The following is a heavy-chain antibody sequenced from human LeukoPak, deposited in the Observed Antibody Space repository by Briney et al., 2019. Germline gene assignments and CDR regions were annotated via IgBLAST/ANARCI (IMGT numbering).Heavy chain of an antibody. J-gene: IGHJ4*02. CDR2: IGASGGST. V-gene: IGHV3-23*01. D-gene: IGHD3-16*01. CDR1: GFTFSGYA. CDR3: AKAVQVLGGY. Sequence: GGSLRLSCAASGFTFSGYAMSWVRQAPGKGLEWVSGIGASGGSTYYADSVKGRFTISRDNSKNTLYLQTNSLRAEDTAIYYCAKAVQVLGGYWGQGTLVTVSS.